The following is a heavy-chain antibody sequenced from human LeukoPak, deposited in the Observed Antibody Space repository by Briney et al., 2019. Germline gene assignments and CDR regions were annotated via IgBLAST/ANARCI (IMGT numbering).Heavy chain of an antibody. J-gene: IGHJ4*02. CDR1: GFTFSSYW. Sequence: GGSLRLSCAASGFTFSSYWMHWVRQAPGKGLVWVSRINSDGSSPSYADSVKGRFTISRDNAKNTLYLQMNSLRAEDTAVYYCARQGADAVLLWFGEATYYFDYWGQGTLVTVSS. CDR3: ARQGADAVLLWFGEATYYFDY. V-gene: IGHV3-74*01. CDR2: INSDGSSP. D-gene: IGHD3-10*01.